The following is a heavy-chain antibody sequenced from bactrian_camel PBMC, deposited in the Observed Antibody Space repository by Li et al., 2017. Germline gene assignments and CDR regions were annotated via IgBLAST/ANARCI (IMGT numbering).Heavy chain of an antibody. CDR2: IVEADGTT. CDR1: GYTYRSFC. V-gene: IGHV3S26*01. J-gene: IGHJ4*01. Sequence: HVQLVESGGGSVQAGGSLTLSCAASGYTYRSFCMGWFRQAPGKEREGVAIVEADGTTSYADSVKGRFTMSRDNAKNTLYLHMNSLKTEDTAVYYCTTLLTYCSGDYCASSDYWGQGTQVTVS. D-gene: IGHD2*01. CDR3: TTLLTYCSGDYCASSDY.